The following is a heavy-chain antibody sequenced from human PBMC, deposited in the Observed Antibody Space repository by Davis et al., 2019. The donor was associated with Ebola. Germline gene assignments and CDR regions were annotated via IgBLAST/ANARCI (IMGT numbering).Heavy chain of an antibody. CDR2: IKQDGSEK. CDR3: ARGWFRELWQFDY. J-gene: IGHJ4*02. Sequence: GESLKTPCAAPGFTFSSYWMSWVRQAPGKGLEWVANIKQDGSEKYYVDSVKGRFTISRDNAKNSLYLQMNSLRAEDTAVYYCARGWFRELWQFDYWGQGTLVTVSS. V-gene: IGHV3-7*03. D-gene: IGHD3-10*01. CDR1: GFTFSSYW.